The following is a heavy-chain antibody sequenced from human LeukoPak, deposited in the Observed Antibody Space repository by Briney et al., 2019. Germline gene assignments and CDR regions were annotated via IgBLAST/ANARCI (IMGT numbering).Heavy chain of an antibody. CDR1: GGSISSGGYS. CDR3: ASGGYSYGFDY. V-gene: IGHV4-30-2*01. J-gene: IGHJ4*02. D-gene: IGHD5-18*01. Sequence: LVNPTQTLSLTCAVSGGSISSGGYSWSWIRQPPGKGLEWIGYIYHNGNTYYSPSLESRVTISVDRSKNQLSLKLSSVTAADTAMYYCASGGYSYGFDYWGQGTLVTVSS. CDR2: IYHNGNT.